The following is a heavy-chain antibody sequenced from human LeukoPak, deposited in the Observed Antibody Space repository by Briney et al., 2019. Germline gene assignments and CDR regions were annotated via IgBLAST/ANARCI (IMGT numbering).Heavy chain of an antibody. J-gene: IGHJ4*02. V-gene: IGHV3-53*01. Sequence: GGSLTPSHALDSPSVTATYTGSVRQAPGKGLEWVSLIYGDTDTYYADSVKGRFTISRDVSRNMVFLQMTGLRAEDPALYYRASVVRDAMAEYCGKGTLVIVSS. CDR2: IYGDTDT. CDR3: ASVVRDAMAEY. D-gene: IGHD3-10*01. CDR1: DSPSVTAT.